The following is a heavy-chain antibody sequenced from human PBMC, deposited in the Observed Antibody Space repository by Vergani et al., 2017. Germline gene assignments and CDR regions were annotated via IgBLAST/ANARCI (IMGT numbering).Heavy chain of an antibody. V-gene: IGHV3-23*04. CDR2: ISGSGGST. CDR3: AKFLGSTSPYYYGMDV. Sequence: EVQLVESGGGLVQPGGSLRLSCAASGFTVSSNYMSWVRQAPGKGLEWVSAISGSGGSTYYADSVKGRFTISRDNSKNTLYLQMNSLRAEDTAVYYCAKFLGSTSPYYYGMDVWGQGTTVTVSS. CDR1: GFTVSSNY. J-gene: IGHJ6*02. D-gene: IGHD2-2*01.